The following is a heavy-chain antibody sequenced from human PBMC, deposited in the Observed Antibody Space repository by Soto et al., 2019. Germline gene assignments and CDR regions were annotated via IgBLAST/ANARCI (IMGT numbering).Heavy chain of an antibody. D-gene: IGHD6-19*01. CDR2: IYWDDDK. CDR3: AHSLGQWLVPSFDY. CDR1: GFSLSTSGVG. V-gene: IGHV2-5*02. Sequence: QITLKESGPTLVKPTQTLTLTCTFSGFSLSTSGVGVGWIRQPPGKALEWLALIYWDDDKRYSPSLKSRLTITKDTSKNQVVLTMTNMDPVDTATYYCAHSLGQWLVPSFDYWGQGTLVTVFS. J-gene: IGHJ4*02.